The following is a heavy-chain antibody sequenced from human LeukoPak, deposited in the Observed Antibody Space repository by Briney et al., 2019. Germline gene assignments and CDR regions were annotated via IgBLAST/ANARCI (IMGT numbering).Heavy chain of an antibody. CDR3: ATLEASSTVY. D-gene: IGHD2-2*01. Sequence: GGSLRLSCAASGFTFSNYDMNWVRQAPGKGLEWVSAIGGSTYYADSVRGRFTISRDNSKNTLYLQMNSLRAEDTAVYYCATLEASSTVYWGQGTLVTVSS. CDR2: IGGST. CDR1: GFTFSNYD. V-gene: IGHV3-23*01. J-gene: IGHJ4*02.